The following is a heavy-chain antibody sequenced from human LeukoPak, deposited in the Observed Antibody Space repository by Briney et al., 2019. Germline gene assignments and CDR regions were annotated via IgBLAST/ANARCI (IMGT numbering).Heavy chain of an antibody. CDR3: ARDSLGYCSSTSCRPSYY. D-gene: IGHD2-2*01. V-gene: IGHV1-69*04. J-gene: IGHJ4*02. CDR2: IIPILGIA. Sequence: SVKVSCKASGGAFSSYTISWVRQAPGQGLEWMGRIIPILGIANYAQKFQGRVTITADKSTSTAYMELGSLRSEDTAVYYCARDSLGYCSSTSCRPSYYWGQGTLVTVSS. CDR1: GGAFSSYT.